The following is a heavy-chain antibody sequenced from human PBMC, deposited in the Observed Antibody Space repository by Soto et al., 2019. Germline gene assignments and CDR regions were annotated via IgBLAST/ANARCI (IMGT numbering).Heavy chain of an antibody. D-gene: IGHD3-3*01. CDR1: GFTFSNYA. J-gene: IGHJ3*02. CDR3: TKDRDDIGMVDAFEI. Sequence: EMQLLESGGDLVQPGGSLRLSCAASGFTFSNYAMTWVRQAPGKGLEYVSAISGTGVTTYQGDSMKGRFTISRDNSKNTLYPQMDSLRAEDTAIYYCTKDRDDIGMVDAFEIWGQGTMVTVSS. CDR2: ISGTGVTT. V-gene: IGHV3-23*02.